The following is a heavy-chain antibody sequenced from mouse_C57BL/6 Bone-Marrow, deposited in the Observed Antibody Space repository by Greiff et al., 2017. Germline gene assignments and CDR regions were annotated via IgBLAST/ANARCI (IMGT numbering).Heavy chain of an antibody. V-gene: IGHV5-4*03. Sequence: EVKLMESGGGLVKPGGSLKLSCAASGFTFSSYAMSWVRQTPEKRLEWVATISDGGSYTYYPDNVKGRFTISRENAKNTLYLEMSSLRSEDTAMYYCARQGIYYGYYYAMDYWGQGTSVTVSS. D-gene: IGHD2-2*01. CDR3: ARQGIYYGYYYAMDY. J-gene: IGHJ4*01. CDR1: GFTFSSYA. CDR2: ISDGGSYT.